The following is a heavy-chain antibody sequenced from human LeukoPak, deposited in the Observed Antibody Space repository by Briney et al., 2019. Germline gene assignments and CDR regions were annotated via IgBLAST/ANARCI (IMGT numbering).Heavy chain of an antibody. D-gene: IGHD3-3*01. Sequence: ASVKVSCKASGGTFSSYAISWVRQAPGQGLEWMGGIIPIFGTANYAQKFQGRVTITADESTSTAYMELSSLRSEDTAVYYCARASARAQNYDFWSGCFSRFDYWGQGTLVTVSS. J-gene: IGHJ4*02. V-gene: IGHV1-69*13. CDR3: ARASARAQNYDFWSGCFSRFDY. CDR1: GGTFSSYA. CDR2: IIPIFGTA.